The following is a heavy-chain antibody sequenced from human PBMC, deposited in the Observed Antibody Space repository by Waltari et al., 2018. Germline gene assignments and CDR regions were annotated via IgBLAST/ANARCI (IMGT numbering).Heavy chain of an antibody. J-gene: IGHJ4*02. Sequence: QVQLVQSGAEVKKPGSSVKVSCKASGGTFSSYAISWVRQAPGQGLEWMGRIIPIWGTANYAQKFQGRVTITADKSTSTAYMELSSQRSEDTAVYYCARAVFYDSSGYPDYWGQGTLVTVSS. CDR2: IIPIWGTA. CDR1: GGTFSSYA. V-gene: IGHV1-69*13. D-gene: IGHD3-22*01. CDR3: ARAVFYDSSGYPDY.